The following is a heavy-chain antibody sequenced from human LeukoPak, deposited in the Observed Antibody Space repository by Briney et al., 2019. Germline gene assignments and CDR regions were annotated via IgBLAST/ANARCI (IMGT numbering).Heavy chain of an antibody. CDR1: GFTFNRYW. V-gene: IGHV3-7*01. CDR2: IKEDGSQK. J-gene: IGHJ3*02. CDR3: AHDAFVI. Sequence: GGALRLSCAASGFTFNRYWMGWVRQDPGKGLEWVTNIKEDGSQKYYVDSVKGRFTISRDNAKNSLYLEMNSLRAEDTAAYYCAHDAFVIWGQGTMVTVSS.